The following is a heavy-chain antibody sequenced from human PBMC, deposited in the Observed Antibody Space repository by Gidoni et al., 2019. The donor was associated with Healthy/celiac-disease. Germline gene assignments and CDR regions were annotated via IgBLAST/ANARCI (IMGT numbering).Heavy chain of an antibody. CDR2: INSDGSST. Sequence: EVQLVESGGGLVQPGGSLRLSCAASGFTFSSYWMHWVRQAPGKGLVWVSRINSDGSSTSYADSVKGRFTISRDNAKNTLYLQMNSLRAEDTAVYYCARQLWFGEFGVLDAFDIWGQGTMVTVSS. CDR3: ARQLWFGEFGVLDAFDI. CDR1: GFTFSSYW. J-gene: IGHJ3*02. D-gene: IGHD3-10*01. V-gene: IGHV3-74*01.